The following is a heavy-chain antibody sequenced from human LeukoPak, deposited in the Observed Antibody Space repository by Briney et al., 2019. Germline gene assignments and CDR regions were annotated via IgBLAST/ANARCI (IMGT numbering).Heavy chain of an antibody. J-gene: IGHJ4*02. D-gene: IGHD2-2*02. V-gene: IGHV3-30-3*01. Sequence: GGSLRLSCAASGFTFSSYAMHWVRQAPGKGLEWVAVISYDGSNKYYADSVKGRFTISRDNSKNTLYLQMNSLRAEDTAVYYCARDLGYCSSTSCYTILYYFDYWGQGTLVTVSS. CDR3: ARDLGYCSSTSCYTILYYFDY. CDR2: ISYDGSNK. CDR1: GFTFSSYA.